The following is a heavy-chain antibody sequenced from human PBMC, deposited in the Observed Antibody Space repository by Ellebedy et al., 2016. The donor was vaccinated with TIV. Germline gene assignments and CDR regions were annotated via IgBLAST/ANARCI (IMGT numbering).Heavy chain of an antibody. D-gene: IGHD3-9*01. CDR1: GYTFTNFD. V-gene: IGHV1-8*03. J-gene: IGHJ5*02. CDR3: ARNPTHTGYFDP. CDR2: MNPNSGDT. Sequence: AASVKVSCKASGYTFTNFDINWVRQATGQGLEWMGWMNPNSGDTGYAQKFQGRVTITRDTSINTAYMELSRLRSEDTAVYYCARNPTHTGYFDPWGQGTLVTVSS.